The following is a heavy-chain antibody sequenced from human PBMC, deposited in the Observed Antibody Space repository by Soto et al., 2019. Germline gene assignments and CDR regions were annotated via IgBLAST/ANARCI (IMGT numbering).Heavy chain of an antibody. V-gene: IGHV1-8*01. Sequence: ASVKVSCKASGYTFTSYDINWVRQATGQGLEWMGWMNPNSGNTGYAQKFQGRVTMTRNTSTSTAYMELSSLRSEDTAVYYCARSLLATHSDAFDIWGQGTMVTVSS. J-gene: IGHJ3*02. CDR2: MNPNSGNT. CDR1: GYTFTSYD. CDR3: ARSLLATHSDAFDI.